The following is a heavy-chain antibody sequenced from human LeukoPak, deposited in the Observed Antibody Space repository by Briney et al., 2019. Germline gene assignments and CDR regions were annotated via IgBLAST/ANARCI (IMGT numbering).Heavy chain of an antibody. CDR2: ITDDATA. CDR3: VRDRVGPDY. D-gene: IGHD1-26*01. J-gene: IGHJ4*02. CDR1: GFTFSSAW. V-gene: IGHV3-74*03. Sequence: GGSLRLSCAASGFTFSSAWMHWVRQAPGTGLVWVSRITDDATATYADSVRGRFTISRDNAKNILYLQMNSLRAEDTAVYYCVRDRVGPDYWGQGTLVTVSS.